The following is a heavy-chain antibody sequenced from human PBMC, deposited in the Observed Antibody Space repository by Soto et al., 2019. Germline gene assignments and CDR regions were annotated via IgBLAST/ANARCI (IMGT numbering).Heavy chain of an antibody. CDR1: GFTSRSFA. CDR3: ARGGRGLRGAFDV. V-gene: IGHV3-30*03. Sequence: QELLVESGGGVVQPWKSLRLSCAASGFTSRSFAMHWVRQAPGKGLEWVSVISFNGLSQFYPDSISGRFTISRDNFKNTLYLQLDSLRPDATAVYYCARGGRGLRGAFDVWGQGTEVSVS. D-gene: IGHD3-16*01. J-gene: IGHJ3*01. CDR2: ISFNGLSQ.